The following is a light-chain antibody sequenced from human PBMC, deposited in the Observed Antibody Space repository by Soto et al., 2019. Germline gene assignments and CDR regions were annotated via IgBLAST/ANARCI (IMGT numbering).Light chain of an antibody. J-gene: IGLJ3*02. V-gene: IGLV2-14*01. Sequence: QSALTQPASVSGSPGQSITMSCTGTSSDVGGYNYVSWYQQHPGKAPQLMIYHVSNRPSGVSNRFSGSKSGNTASLTISGLQAEDEADYYCSSCTTSSTVVFGGGTKVTVL. CDR1: SSDVGGYNY. CDR2: HVS. CDR3: SSCTTSSTVV.